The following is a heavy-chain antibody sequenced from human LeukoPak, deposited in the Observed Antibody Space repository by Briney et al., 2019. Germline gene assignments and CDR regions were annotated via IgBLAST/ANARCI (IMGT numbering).Heavy chain of an antibody. CDR2: MNPNSGNT. J-gene: IGHJ6*02. D-gene: IGHD2-15*01. CDR3: ARGRYCSGGSCYRGFYYYGMDV. Sequence: ASVKVSCKASGYTFTSYDINWVRQATGQGLEWMGWMNPNSGNTGYAQKFQGRVTMTRNTSISTAYMELSSLRSEDTAVYYCARGRYCSGGSCYRGFYYYGMDVWGQGTTVTVSS. CDR1: GYTFTSYD. V-gene: IGHV1-8*01.